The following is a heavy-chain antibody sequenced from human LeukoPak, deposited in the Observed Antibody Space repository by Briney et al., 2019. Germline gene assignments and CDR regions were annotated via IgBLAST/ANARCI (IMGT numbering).Heavy chain of an antibody. CDR1: GFTFSSYW. J-gene: IGHJ4*02. CDR3: ARDRDYDFWSGTVVPYYFDY. CDR2: IKQDGSEK. Sequence: GGSLRLSCAASGFTFSSYWMSWVRQAPGKGLEWVANIKQDGSEKYYVDSVEGRFTISRDNAKNSLYLQMNSLRAEDTAVYYCARDRDYDFWSGTVVPYYFDYWGQGTLVTVSS. V-gene: IGHV3-7*01. D-gene: IGHD3-3*01.